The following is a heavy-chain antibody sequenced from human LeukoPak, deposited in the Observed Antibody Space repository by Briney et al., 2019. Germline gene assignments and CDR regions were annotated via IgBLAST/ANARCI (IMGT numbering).Heavy chain of an antibody. CDR3: ARRPSVLLWFGESQGDPVGTRFDP. J-gene: IGHJ5*02. CDR2: INHGGST. V-gene: IGHV4-34*01. D-gene: IGHD3-10*01. Sequence: NPSETLSLTCAVYAGSFVGYYWSWIRQPPGKWLEWNGEINHGGSTTYNPSLKGRVTISVDTSKIQCSLKLSSVTAADTAVYYCARRPSVLLWFGESQGDPVGTRFDPWGQGTLVTVSS. CDR1: AGSFVGYY.